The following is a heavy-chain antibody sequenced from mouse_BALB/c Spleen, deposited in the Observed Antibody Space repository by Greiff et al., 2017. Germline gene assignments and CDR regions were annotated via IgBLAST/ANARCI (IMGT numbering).Heavy chain of an antibody. CDR1: GYTFTSYW. V-gene: IGHV1-7*01. Sequence: VQLQQSGAELAKPGASVKMSCKASGYTFTSYWMHWVKQRPGQGLEWIGYINPSTGYTEYNQKFKDKATLTADKSSSTVYMQLSSLTSEDSAVYYCARSLSYYGSSYGWFAYWGQGTLVTVSA. J-gene: IGHJ3*01. D-gene: IGHD1-1*01. CDR3: ARSLSYYGSSYGWFAY. CDR2: INPSTGYT.